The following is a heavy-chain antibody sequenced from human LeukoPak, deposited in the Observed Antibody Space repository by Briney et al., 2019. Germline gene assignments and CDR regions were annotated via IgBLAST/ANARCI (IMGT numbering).Heavy chain of an antibody. V-gene: IGHV4-59*01. Sequence: RASETLSLTCTVSGDSISSYYWSWIRQPPGKGLEWIGYIYYSGNTNYNPSLKSRVTISVDTPKNQFSLKLSSVTAADTAVYFCARDTTAGANPPYTFAIWSQGTMVTVSS. CDR3: ARDTTAGANPPYTFAI. CDR1: GDSISSYY. J-gene: IGHJ3*02. D-gene: IGHD2/OR15-2a*01. CDR2: IYYSGNT.